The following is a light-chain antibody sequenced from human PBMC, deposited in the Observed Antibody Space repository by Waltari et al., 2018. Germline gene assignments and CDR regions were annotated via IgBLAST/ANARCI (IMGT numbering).Light chain of an antibody. CDR3: CSYAGSYTFVV. Sequence: QSALTQPRSVSGSPGQSVTISCTGISSDVGGYNYVSWYQQHPGKAPKLMIYDVSTGASGGPDRFSGSKSCNTASLTISGLQAEDEADYYCCSYAGSYTFVVFGGGTKLTVL. J-gene: IGLJ2*01. CDR2: DVS. CDR1: SSDVGGYNY. V-gene: IGLV2-11*01.